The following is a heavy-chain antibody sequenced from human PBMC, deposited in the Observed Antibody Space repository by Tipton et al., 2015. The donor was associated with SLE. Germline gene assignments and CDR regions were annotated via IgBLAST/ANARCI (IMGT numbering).Heavy chain of an antibody. CDR1: GGSFSGYY. J-gene: IGHJ4*02. D-gene: IGHD6-19*01. Sequence: TLSLTCAVYGGSFSGYYWSWVRQPPGKGLEWIGEINHSGSTNYNPSLKSRVTISVDASKNQISLNLKSATAADTAVYYCARGISSGWWNYWGQGNLVTVSS. V-gene: IGHV4-34*01. CDR2: INHSGST. CDR3: ARGISSGWWNY.